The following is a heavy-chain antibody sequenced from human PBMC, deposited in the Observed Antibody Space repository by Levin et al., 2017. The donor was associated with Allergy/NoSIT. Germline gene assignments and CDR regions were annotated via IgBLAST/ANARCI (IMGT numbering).Heavy chain of an antibody. CDR3: ARYSGSGWYVPGFDY. CDR2: IYYSGST. J-gene: IGHJ4*02. V-gene: IGHV4-59*01. Sequence: SETLSLTCTVSGGSISSYYWSWIRQPPGKGLEWIGYIYYSGSTNYNPSLKSRVTISVDTSKNQFSLKLSSVTAADTAVYYCARYSGSGWYVPGFDYWGQGTLVTVSS. CDR1: GGSISSYY. D-gene: IGHD6-19*01.